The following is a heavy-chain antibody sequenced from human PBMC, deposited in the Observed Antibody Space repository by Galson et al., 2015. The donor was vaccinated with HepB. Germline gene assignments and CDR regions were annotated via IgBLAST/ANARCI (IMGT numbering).Heavy chain of an antibody. J-gene: IGHJ4*02. CDR2: INQDGTEK. CDR1: GFIISRNW. CDR3: ARLRVTRVRGLVGVYFDL. V-gene: IGHV3-7*03. Sequence: SLRLYCAASGFIISRNWMSWVRQAQGKGLEWVANINQDGTEKSYVDAVKGRFNISRDNARDSLYLQLNSLSDSDTAIYYCARLRVTRVRGLVGVYFDLWGQGTLVPVTS. D-gene: IGHD3-10*01.